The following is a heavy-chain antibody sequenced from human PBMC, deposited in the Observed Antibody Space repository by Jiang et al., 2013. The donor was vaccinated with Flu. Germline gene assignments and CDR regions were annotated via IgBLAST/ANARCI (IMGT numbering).Heavy chain of an antibody. Sequence: QLVESGGGLVQPGGSLRLSCAASGFTFSSYSMNWVRQAPGKGLEWVSYISSSSSTIYYADSVKGRFTISRDNAKNSLYLQMNSLRAEDTAVYYCARDLRLAAAGTRLYYYYGMDVWGQGTTVTVSS. J-gene: IGHJ6*02. D-gene: IGHD6-13*01. CDR3: ARDLRLAAAGTRLYYYYGMDV. V-gene: IGHV3-48*01. CDR2: ISSSSSTI. CDR1: GFTFSSYS.